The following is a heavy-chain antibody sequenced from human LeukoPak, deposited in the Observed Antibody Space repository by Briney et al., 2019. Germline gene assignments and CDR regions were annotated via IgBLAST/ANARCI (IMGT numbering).Heavy chain of an antibody. D-gene: IGHD1-26*01. CDR1: GFTFSSHG. CDR3: ARDEVGATTEFDY. Sequence: GGSLRLSCAASGFTFSSHGMNWVRQAPGKGLEWVSGISGSGDITYYANSVKGRFTISRDNSKNTVYLQVNSLRAEDTAIYYCARDEVGATTEFDYWGQGTLVTVSS. CDR2: ISGSGDIT. V-gene: IGHV3-23*01. J-gene: IGHJ4*02.